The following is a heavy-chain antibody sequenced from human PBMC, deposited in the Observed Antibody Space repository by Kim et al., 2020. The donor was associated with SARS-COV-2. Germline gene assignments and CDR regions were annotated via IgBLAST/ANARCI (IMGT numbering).Heavy chain of an antibody. D-gene: IGHD3-9*01. J-gene: IGHJ4*02. CDR3: AKGADELRYFDWLLSPTFDY. CDR1: GFTFSSYG. V-gene: IGHV3-30*18. CDR2: ISYDGSNK. Sequence: GGSLRLSCAASGFTFSSYGMHWVRQAPGKGLEWVAVISYDGSNKYYADSVKGRFTISRDNSKNTLYLQMNSLRAEDTAVYYCAKGADELRYFDWLLSPTFDYWGQGTLVTVSS.